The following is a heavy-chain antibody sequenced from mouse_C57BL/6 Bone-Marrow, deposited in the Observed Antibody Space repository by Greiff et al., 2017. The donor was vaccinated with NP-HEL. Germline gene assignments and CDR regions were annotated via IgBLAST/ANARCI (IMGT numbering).Heavy chain of an antibody. Sequence: VKLMESGAELMKPGASVKLSCKATGYTFTGNWIEWVKQRPGHGLEWIGEILPGSGNTYYNERFKGKATFTADTSSTTAYMQLSSLTTEDSAIYYCARDYYGSSYFDYWGQGTTLTVSS. D-gene: IGHD1-1*01. CDR3: ARDYYGSSYFDY. CDR1: GYTFTGNW. V-gene: IGHV1-9*01. CDR2: ILPGSGNT. J-gene: IGHJ2*01.